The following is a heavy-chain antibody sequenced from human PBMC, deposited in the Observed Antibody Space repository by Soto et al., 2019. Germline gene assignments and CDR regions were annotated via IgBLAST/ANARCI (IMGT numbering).Heavy chain of an antibody. Sequence: SETLSLTCAVSGGSINSRYWWSWVRQSPGKGLEWIGEIYHSGSTNYNPSLKSRVTISVDTSKNQFSLKLRSVTAADTAVYYCARRYGTVFDFWGQGTLVTISS. CDR3: ARRYGTVFDF. CDR1: GGSINSRYW. J-gene: IGHJ4*02. V-gene: IGHV4-4*02. CDR2: IYHSGST. D-gene: IGHD6-13*01.